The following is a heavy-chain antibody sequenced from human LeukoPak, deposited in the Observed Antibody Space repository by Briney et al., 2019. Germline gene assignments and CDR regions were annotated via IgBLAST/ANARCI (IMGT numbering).Heavy chain of an antibody. CDR2: IRYDGSNK. D-gene: IGHD6-19*01. CDR3: AKGIAVAVPYGGHAFDI. J-gene: IGHJ3*02. CDR1: GFTFSSYG. V-gene: IGHV3-30*02. Sequence: GGSLRLSCAASGFTFSSYGMHWVHQAPGKGLEWVAFIRYDGSNKYYADSVKGRFTISRDNSKNTLYLQMNSLRAEDTAVYYCAKGIAVAVPYGGHAFDIWGQGTMVTVSS.